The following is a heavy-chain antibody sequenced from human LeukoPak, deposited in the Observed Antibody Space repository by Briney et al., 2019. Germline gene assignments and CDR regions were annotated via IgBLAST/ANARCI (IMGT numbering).Heavy chain of an antibody. D-gene: IGHD7-27*01. CDR3: ARASGDFLGFDY. Sequence: GGSLRLSXAASGFTFSSHWMSWVRQAPGKGLEWVANIKQDGSEKYYVDSVKGRFTISRDNAKNPLYLQMNSLRAEDTAVYYCARASGDFLGFDYWGQGTLVTVSS. CDR1: GFTFSSHW. J-gene: IGHJ4*02. CDR2: IKQDGSEK. V-gene: IGHV3-7*01.